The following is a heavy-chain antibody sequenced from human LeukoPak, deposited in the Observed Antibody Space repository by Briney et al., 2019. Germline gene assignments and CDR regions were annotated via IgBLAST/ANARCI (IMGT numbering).Heavy chain of an antibody. CDR3: ARALPPYYFDY. J-gene: IGHJ4*02. CDR2: INWNGGST. CDR1: GFTFDDYG. V-gene: IGHV3-20*04. Sequence: GGSLRLSCAASGFTFDDYGMSWVRQAPGKGLEWVSGINWNGGSTGYADSVKGRFTISRDNAKNSLYLQMNSLRAEDTASYYCARALPPYYFDYWGQGTLVTVSS.